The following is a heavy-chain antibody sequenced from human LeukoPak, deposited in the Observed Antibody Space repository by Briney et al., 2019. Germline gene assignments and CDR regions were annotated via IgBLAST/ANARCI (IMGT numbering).Heavy chain of an antibody. CDR2: IRQNGIEK. D-gene: IGHD3-16*01. Sequence: PGGSLRLSCVGSGFILNRHWTSWVRQAAGKGLEWVASIRQNGIEKHYVDSVKGRFIISRDNAENSVSLQMNSLRDDDTAIYYCAGLLGESTIYDLWGQGTLVTVSS. V-gene: IGHV3-7*01. J-gene: IGHJ5*02. CDR3: AGLLGESTIYDL. CDR1: GFILNRHW.